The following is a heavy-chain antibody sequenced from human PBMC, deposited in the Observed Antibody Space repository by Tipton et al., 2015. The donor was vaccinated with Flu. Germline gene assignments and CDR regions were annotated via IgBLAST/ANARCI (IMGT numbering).Heavy chain of an antibody. CDR2: ISYDGSNK. V-gene: IGHV3-30*01. D-gene: IGHD3-3*01. J-gene: IGHJ6*02. CDR1: GFTFSSYA. CDR3: ARDWLYYDFWSGYLNYYYYYGMDV. Sequence: SLRLPCAASGFTFSSYAMHWVRQAPGKGLEWVAVISYDGSNKYYADSVKGRFTISRDNSKNTLYLQMNSLRAEDTAVYYCARDWLYYDFWSGYLNYYYYYGMDVWGQGTTVTVSS.